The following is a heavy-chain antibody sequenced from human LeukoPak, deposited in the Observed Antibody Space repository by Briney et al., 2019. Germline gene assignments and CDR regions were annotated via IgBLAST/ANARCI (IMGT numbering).Heavy chain of an antibody. Sequence: WGSLRLSCAASGFTFSSYAMSWVRQAPGKGREWVSAISGSDGRTYYVASVKGRFTISKDNSKNTLYRQINSLRAEDTALYYCAKDKAPGSWHTPSDFWGQGTLVTVSS. CDR2: ISGSDGRT. V-gene: IGHV3-23*01. CDR1: GFTFSSYA. D-gene: IGHD6-13*01. J-gene: IGHJ4*02. CDR3: AKDKAPGSWHTPSDF.